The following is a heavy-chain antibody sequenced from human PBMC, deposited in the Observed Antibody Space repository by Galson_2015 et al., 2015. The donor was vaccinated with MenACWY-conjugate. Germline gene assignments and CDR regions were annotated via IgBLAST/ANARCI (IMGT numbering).Heavy chain of an antibody. J-gene: IGHJ4*02. Sequence: SLRLSCADSELSFSGSWMFWVRHTPGKGLVWVSRINSDGRTTTYADSVKGRFTISRANAKNTLYLQMNSLTGEDTGVYYCARAYRATGGTHFGYWGQGTLVTVSS. V-gene: IGHV3-74*01. CDR2: INSDGRTT. CDR3: ARAYRATGGTHFGY. CDR1: ELSFSGSW. D-gene: IGHD6-13*01.